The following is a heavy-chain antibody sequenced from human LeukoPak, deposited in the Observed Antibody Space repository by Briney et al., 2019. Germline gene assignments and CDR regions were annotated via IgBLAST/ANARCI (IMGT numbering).Heavy chain of an antibody. CDR1: GGSISSSSYY. CDR2: IYYSGST. D-gene: IGHD5-18*01. J-gene: IGHJ4*02. CDR3: ARWPWIQLWSTGDY. Sequence: PSETLSLTCTVSGGSISSSSYYWGWIRQPPGKGLEWIGSIYYSGSTYYNPSLKSRVTISVDTSKNQFSLKLSSVTAADTAVYYCARWPWIQLWSTGDYWGQGTLVTVSS. V-gene: IGHV4-39*07.